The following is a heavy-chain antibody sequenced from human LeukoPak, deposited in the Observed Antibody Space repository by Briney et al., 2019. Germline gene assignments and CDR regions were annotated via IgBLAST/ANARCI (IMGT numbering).Heavy chain of an antibody. D-gene: IGHD2/OR15-2a*01. CDR2: ISSSSSSSTI. J-gene: IGHJ4*02. CDR3: ARWFCTSTTCYYDY. CDR1: GFTFSTYS. Sequence: GGSLRLSCAASGFTFSTYSMNWVRQAPGKGLEWVSFISSSSSSSTIYYADSVKGRFTISRDNSKNTLSLQMNSLRADDTAVYYCARWFCTSTTCYYDYWGQGTLVTVSS. V-gene: IGHV3-48*04.